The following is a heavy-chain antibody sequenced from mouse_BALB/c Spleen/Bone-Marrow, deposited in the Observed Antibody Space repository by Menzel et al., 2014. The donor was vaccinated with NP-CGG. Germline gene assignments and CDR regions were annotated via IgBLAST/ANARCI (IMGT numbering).Heavy chain of an antibody. CDR3: ARESMDY. CDR1: GFSITSDYA. Sequence: EVQLQQSGPGLVKPSQSLSLPCTVTGFSITSDYAWNWIRQFPGNKLEWMGYINYSGSTTYNPSLKSRISITRDTSKNRFFLQLNSVTTENTATYYCARESMDYWGQGTSVTVSS. V-gene: IGHV3-2*02. CDR2: INYSGST. J-gene: IGHJ4*01.